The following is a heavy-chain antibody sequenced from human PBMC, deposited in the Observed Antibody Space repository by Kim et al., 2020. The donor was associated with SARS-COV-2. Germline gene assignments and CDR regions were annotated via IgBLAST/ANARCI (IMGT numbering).Heavy chain of an antibody. V-gene: IGHV3-7*03. CDR2: IKQDGSEK. CDR3: ARGADYGGGRRI. D-gene: IGHD4-17*01. CDR1: GFTFSNYW. Sequence: GGSLRLSCVGSGFTFSNYWMIWVRQAPGKGLEWVANIKQDGSEKYYVDSVKGRFIISRDNPKNSLYLQMNSLRAEDTAVYYCARGADYGGGRRIGGQGTLVTVSS. J-gene: IGHJ4*02.